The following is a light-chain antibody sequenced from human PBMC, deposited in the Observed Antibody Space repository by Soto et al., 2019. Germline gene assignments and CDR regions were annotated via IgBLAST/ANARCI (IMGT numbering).Light chain of an antibody. CDR1: QSVSSY. CDR2: DAS. J-gene: IGKJ1*01. Sequence: EIVLTQSPATLSLSPGERATLSCRASQSVSSYLAWYQHKPGQAPRLLIYDASNRATGIPARFSGSGSGTAFTLTISSLEPEDFAVYYCQQRSNRPTFGQGTKVDIK. V-gene: IGKV3-11*01. CDR3: QQRSNRPT.